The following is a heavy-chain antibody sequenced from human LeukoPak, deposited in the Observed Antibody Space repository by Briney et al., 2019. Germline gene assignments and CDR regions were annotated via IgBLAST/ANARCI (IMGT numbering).Heavy chain of an antibody. Sequence: SETLSLTCAVYGGSFSGYYWSWIRQPPGKGLEWIGEINHSGSTNYSPSLKSRVTISVDTSKNQFSLILTSVTAADTAVYYCARNLGVNTPALWSQGTLVTVSS. D-gene: IGHD1-26*01. CDR3: ARNLGVNTPAL. CDR2: INHSGST. CDR1: GGSFSGYY. J-gene: IGHJ4*02. V-gene: IGHV4-34*01.